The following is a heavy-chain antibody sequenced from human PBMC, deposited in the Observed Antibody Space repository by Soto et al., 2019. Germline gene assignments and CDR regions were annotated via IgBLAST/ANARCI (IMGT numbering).Heavy chain of an antibody. D-gene: IGHD5-18*01. Sequence: QVQLVQSGAEVKKPGSSVKVSCKASGGTFSSYAISWVRQAPGQGLEWMGGVIPIFVTAKYAQKFQGRVTITADESTSTAYMELGSLRSEDTAVYYCARPLVAMVDRYYYGMDVWGQGTTVTVSS. CDR1: GGTFSSYA. J-gene: IGHJ6*02. V-gene: IGHV1-69*01. CDR3: ARPLVAMVDRYYYGMDV. CDR2: VIPIFVTA.